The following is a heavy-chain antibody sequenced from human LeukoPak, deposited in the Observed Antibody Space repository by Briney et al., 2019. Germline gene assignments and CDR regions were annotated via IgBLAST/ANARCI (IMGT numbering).Heavy chain of an antibody. CDR1: GGSISSSNW. D-gene: IGHD3-3*01. J-gene: IGHJ6*03. Sequence: KTSETLSLTCAVSGGSISSSNWWSWVRQPPGQGLEWIGEIYHSGSTNYNPSLKSRVTISVDKSKNQFSLKLSSVTAADTAVYYCAMPYYDFWSGSDAHVRYYYYYMDVWGKGTTVTVSS. CDR2: IYHSGST. CDR3: AMPYYDFWSGSDAHVRYYYYYMDV. V-gene: IGHV4-4*02.